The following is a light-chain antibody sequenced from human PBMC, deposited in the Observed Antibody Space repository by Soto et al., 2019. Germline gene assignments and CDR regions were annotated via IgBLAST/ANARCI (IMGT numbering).Light chain of an antibody. CDR2: DAS. CDR1: QSISHW. Sequence: IRMTQSPSTLSAYVRDRVTITCRASQSISHWLAWYQQKPGKAPKLLIYDASSLESGVPSRFSGSGSGTEFTITISSLQPDDFAPYYCQQYNSYPRTFGQGTKV. J-gene: IGKJ1*01. V-gene: IGKV1-5*01. CDR3: QQYNSYPRT.